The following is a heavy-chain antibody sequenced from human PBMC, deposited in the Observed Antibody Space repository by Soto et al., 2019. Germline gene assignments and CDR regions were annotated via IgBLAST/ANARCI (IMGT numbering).Heavy chain of an antibody. J-gene: IGHJ4*02. D-gene: IGHD3-3*01. CDR2: IYYTGNT. V-gene: IGHV4-59*12. CDR3: ARGVYNTIFGVVSLDY. Sequence: PSETLSLTCTVTGGSISTYYWSWIRQPPGKGLEWIGHIYYTGNTNYNPSLKSRVTISVDTSKNQFSLKLSSVTAADTAVYYCARGVYNTIFGVVSLDYWGQGTPVTVSS. CDR1: GGSISTYY.